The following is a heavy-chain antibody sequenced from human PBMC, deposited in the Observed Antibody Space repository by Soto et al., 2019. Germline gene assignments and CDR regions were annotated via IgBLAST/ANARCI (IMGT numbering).Heavy chain of an antibody. CDR2: ISSNGGST. CDR3: ARAIAGYYGSGSYSFDY. J-gene: IGHJ4*02. CDR1: GFTFSSSA. Sequence: EVQLVESGGGLVQPGGSLRLSCAASGFTFSSSAMHWVRQAPGKGLEYVSAISSNGGSTYYANSVKGRFTISRDNSKNPLYLQMGSLRAEDMAVYYCARAIAGYYGSGSYSFDYWGQGTLVTVSS. D-gene: IGHD3-10*01. V-gene: IGHV3-64*01.